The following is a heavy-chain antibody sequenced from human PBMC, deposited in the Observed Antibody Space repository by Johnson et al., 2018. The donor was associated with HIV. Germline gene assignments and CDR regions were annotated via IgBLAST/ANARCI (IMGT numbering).Heavy chain of an antibody. V-gene: IGHV3-53*01. CDR1: GFTVSNNF. CDR3: ARDPITPYERGPDAFDV. Sequence: VQLVESGGGLMQPGGSLRLSCVASGFTVSNNFMSWVRQAPGKGLEWVSVIYSGGGTYYTDSVKGRFTNSRDTAKNTLYLQMNSLRVEDTAVYYCARDPITPYERGPDAFDVWGQGTVVTVSS. D-gene: IGHD2-21*01. CDR2: IYSGGGT. J-gene: IGHJ3*01.